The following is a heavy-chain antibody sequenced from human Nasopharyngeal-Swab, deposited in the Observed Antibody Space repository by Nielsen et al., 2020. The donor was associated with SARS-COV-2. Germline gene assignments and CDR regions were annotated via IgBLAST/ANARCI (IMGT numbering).Heavy chain of an antibody. D-gene: IGHD6-6*01. V-gene: IGHV3-21*01. CDR1: GFTFSSYS. Sequence: GGSLRLSCAASGFTFSSYSMNWVRQAPGKGLEWVSSISSSSSYIYYADSVKGRFTISRDNAKNSLYLQMNSLRAEDTAVYYCARDRIAGSIAARGPYGMDVWGQGTTVTVSS. J-gene: IGHJ6*02. CDR2: ISSSSSYI. CDR3: ARDRIAGSIAARGPYGMDV.